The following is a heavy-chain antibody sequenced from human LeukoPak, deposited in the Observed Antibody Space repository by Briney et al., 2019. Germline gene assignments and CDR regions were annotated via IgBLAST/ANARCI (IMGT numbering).Heavy chain of an antibody. D-gene: IGHD1-14*01. J-gene: IGHJ5*02. CDR3: ARDQQYHRPAGWFDP. CDR1: GYTFTNYG. V-gene: IGHV1-18*01. CDR2: ISAYNGYT. Sequence: AASVKVSCKASGYTFTNYGVSWVRQAPGQGPEWMGWISAYNGYTNYAQKFQFRVTMTTDTSTSTAYMELRSLTSDDTAVYYCARDQQYHRPAGWFDPWGQGTLVTVSS.